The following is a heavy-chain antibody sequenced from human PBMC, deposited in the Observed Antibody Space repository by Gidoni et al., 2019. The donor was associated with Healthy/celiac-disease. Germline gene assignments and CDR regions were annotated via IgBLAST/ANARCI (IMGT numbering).Heavy chain of an antibody. Sequence: EVQLVESGGGLVQPGGSLRLSCAASGFTFSSYAMHWVRQAPGKGLEYVSAISSNGGSTYYANSVKGRFTISRDNSKNTLYLQMGSLRAEDMAVYYCARDLYSSSWYNPYYYYGMDVWGQGTTVTVSS. V-gene: IGHV3-64*01. CDR1: GFTFSSYA. D-gene: IGHD6-13*01. CDR2: ISSNGGST. CDR3: ARDLYSSSWYNPYYYYGMDV. J-gene: IGHJ6*02.